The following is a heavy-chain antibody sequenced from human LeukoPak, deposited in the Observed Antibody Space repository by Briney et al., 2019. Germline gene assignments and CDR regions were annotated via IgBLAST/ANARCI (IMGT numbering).Heavy chain of an antibody. V-gene: IGHV3-23*01. D-gene: IGHD6-25*01. CDR1: GFTFSSHA. Sequence: GGSLRLSCAATGFTFSSHAMSWVRQAPGKGLEWVSAISASGGGTYYADSVKGRFTISRDNSKNTLYLQMNSLRAEDTAVYYCAKDRLSLRPWGPGTLVTVSS. CDR3: AKDRLSLRP. J-gene: IGHJ4*02. CDR2: ISASGGGT.